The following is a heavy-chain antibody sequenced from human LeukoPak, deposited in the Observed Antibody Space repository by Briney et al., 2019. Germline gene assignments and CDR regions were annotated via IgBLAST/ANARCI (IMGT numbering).Heavy chain of an antibody. D-gene: IGHD4-17*01. CDR3: ARDEFGDFQGFDY. Sequence: GGSLRLSCAASGFTFSSYGMHWVRQAPGKGLEWVAVISYDGSNKYYADSVKGRFTISRDNSKNTLYLQMNSLRAEDTAVYYCARDEFGDFQGFDYWGQGTRVTVSS. J-gene: IGHJ4*02. V-gene: IGHV3-30*03. CDR2: ISYDGSNK. CDR1: GFTFSSYG.